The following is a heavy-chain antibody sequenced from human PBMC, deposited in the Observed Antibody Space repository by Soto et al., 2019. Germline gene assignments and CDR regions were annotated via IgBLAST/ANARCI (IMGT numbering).Heavy chain of an antibody. CDR3: AKDSIGVYYDFWSGLYYFDY. CDR1: GLTFSSYA. D-gene: IGHD3-3*01. CDR2: ISGSGGST. J-gene: IGHJ4*02. Sequence: PGGSLRLSCAASGLTFSSYAMSWVRQAPGKGLEWVSAISGSGGSTYYADSVKGRFTISRDNSKNTLYLQMNSLRAEDTAVYYCAKDSIGVYYDFWSGLYYFDYWGQGTLVTVSS. V-gene: IGHV3-23*01.